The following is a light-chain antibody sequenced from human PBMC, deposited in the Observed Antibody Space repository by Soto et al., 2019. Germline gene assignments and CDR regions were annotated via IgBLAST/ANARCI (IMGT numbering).Light chain of an antibody. CDR3: SSYAGSIYV. CDR2: EVS. Sequence: QSALTQPPSASGSPGQSVTISCTGTSSDVGGYNYVSWYQQRPGKAPKLMIYEVSKRPSGVPDRFSGSKSGNTASLTVSGLQAEDEADYYCSSYAGSIYVFGTGTKLTVL. V-gene: IGLV2-8*01. CDR1: SSDVGGYNY. J-gene: IGLJ1*01.